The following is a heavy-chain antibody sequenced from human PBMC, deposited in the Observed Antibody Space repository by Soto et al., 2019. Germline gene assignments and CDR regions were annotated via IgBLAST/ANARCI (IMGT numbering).Heavy chain of an antibody. CDR3: ARGGGSATTLYFDY. D-gene: IGHD3-16*01. V-gene: IGHV1-69*06. Sequence: SVKVSCKASGGTFSSYAISWVRQAPGQGLEWMGGIIPIFGTANYAQKFQGRVTMTGDTSTSTVYMELSSLRSEDTAVYYCARGGGSATTLYFDYWGQGALVTVSS. CDR1: GGTFSSYA. CDR2: IIPIFGTA. J-gene: IGHJ4*02.